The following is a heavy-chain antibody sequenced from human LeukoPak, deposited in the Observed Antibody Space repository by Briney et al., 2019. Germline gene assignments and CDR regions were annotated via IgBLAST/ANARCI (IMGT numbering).Heavy chain of an antibody. V-gene: IGHV1-69*06. J-gene: IGHJ4*02. CDR1: GGTFSSYA. CDR3: ARGGYSAGSWYLFHYFDY. D-gene: IGHD6-13*01. Sequence: SVKVSCTASGGTFSSYAISWVRQAPGQGLEWMGLIIPIFGTANYAQKFQGRVTITADKSTSTAYMELSSLRSEDTAVYYCARGGYSAGSWYLFHYFDYWGQGTLVTVSS. CDR2: IIPIFGTA.